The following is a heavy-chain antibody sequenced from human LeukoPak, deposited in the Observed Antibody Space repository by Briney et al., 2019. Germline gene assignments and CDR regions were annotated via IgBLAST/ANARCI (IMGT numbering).Heavy chain of an antibody. Sequence: GGSLRLSCAASGFTFSSYAMHWVRQAPGKGLEWVAVISYDGSNKYYADSVKGRLTISRDNSKNTLYLQMNSLRAEDTAVYYCARGTTQIAAAGTSEYYFDYWGQGTLVTVSS. D-gene: IGHD6-13*01. CDR1: GFTFSSYA. V-gene: IGHV3-30*04. CDR3: ARGTTQIAAAGTSEYYFDY. J-gene: IGHJ4*02. CDR2: ISYDGSNK.